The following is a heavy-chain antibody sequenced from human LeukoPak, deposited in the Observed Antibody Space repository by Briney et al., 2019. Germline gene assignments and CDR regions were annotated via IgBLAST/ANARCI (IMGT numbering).Heavy chain of an antibody. D-gene: IGHD3-22*01. Sequence: ASVKVSCKASGYTFTGYYMHWVRQAPGQGLEWMGWINPNSGGTNYAQKFQGRVTMTRDTSISTAYMELSRLGSDDTAVYYCAREGDSSGYYYPNWFDPWGQGTLVTVSS. CDR2: INPNSGGT. CDR3: AREGDSSGYYYPNWFDP. V-gene: IGHV1-2*02. CDR1: GYTFTGYY. J-gene: IGHJ5*02.